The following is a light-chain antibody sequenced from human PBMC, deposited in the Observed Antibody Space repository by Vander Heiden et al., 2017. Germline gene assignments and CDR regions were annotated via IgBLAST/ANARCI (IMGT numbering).Light chain of an antibody. CDR1: SSNIGAGYD. Sequence: SATISCTGSSSNIGAGYDVHWYQQLPGAAPKLLINGNTNRPSGVPDRFSGSKSGTSASLAITGLQAEDEADYYCQSYDSRLTGYVVFGGGTKLTVL. CDR2: GNT. J-gene: IGLJ2*01. CDR3: QSYDSRLTGYVV. V-gene: IGLV1-40*01.